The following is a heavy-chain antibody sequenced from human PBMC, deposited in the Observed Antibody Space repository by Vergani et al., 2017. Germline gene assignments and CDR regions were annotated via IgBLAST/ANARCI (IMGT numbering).Heavy chain of an antibody. D-gene: IGHD6-19*01. V-gene: IGHV4-39*01. CDR2: IYYSGLT. CDR1: ADSISSGSYY. Sequence: QLQLQQSGPGLVKPSETLFLTCTVSADSISSGSYYWGWIRQPPGKSLEWIGSIYYSGLTYYNPSLKSRVAISVDTSKNQFSLKVTSVTAAGPAVYFCARQRPGSGWSPGDFDDWGQGILVTVSS. J-gene: IGHJ4*02. CDR3: ARQRPGSGWSPGDFDD.